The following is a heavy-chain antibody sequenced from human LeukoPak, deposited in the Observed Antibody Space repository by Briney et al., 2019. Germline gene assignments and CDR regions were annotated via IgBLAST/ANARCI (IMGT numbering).Heavy chain of an antibody. CDR2: INQAGSEK. Sequence: GGSLRLSCAASGFTFSSYWMSWVRQAPGKGLEWVANINQAGSEKYYVDSVKGRFTISRDNAKNSLYLQMNSLRAEDTAVYYCARDWAMAAADYWGQGTLVTVSS. J-gene: IGHJ4*02. CDR1: GFTFSSYW. D-gene: IGHD6-13*01. V-gene: IGHV3-7*01. CDR3: ARDWAMAAADY.